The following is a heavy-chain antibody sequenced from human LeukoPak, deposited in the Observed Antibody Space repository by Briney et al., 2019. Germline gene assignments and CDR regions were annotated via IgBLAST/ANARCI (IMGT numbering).Heavy chain of an antibody. D-gene: IGHD3-3*01. CDR1: GFTFSNAW. Sequence: PGGSLRLSCAASGFTFSNAWMSWVRQAPGKGLEWVGRIKSKTDGGTTDYAAPVKGRFTISRDDSKNTLYLQMNSPKTEDTAVYYCTTVHDFWSGYFYYFDYWGQGTLVTVSS. J-gene: IGHJ4*02. CDR3: TTVHDFWSGYFYYFDY. CDR2: IKSKTDGGTT. V-gene: IGHV3-15*01.